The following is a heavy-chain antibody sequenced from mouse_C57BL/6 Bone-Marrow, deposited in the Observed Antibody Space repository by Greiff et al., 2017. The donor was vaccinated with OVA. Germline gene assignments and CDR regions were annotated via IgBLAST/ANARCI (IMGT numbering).Heavy chain of an antibody. J-gene: IGHJ3*01. CDR3: ARVGDSSGSLAY. CDR1: GYSITSGYY. Sequence: EVQRVESGPGLVKPSQSLSLTCSVTGYSITSGYYWNWIRQFPGNKLEWVGYISYDGSNNYNPSLKNRISITRDTSKNQFFLKLNSVTTEDTATYYCARVGDSSGSLAYWGQGTLVTVSA. V-gene: IGHV3-6*01. CDR2: ISYDGSN. D-gene: IGHD3-2*02.